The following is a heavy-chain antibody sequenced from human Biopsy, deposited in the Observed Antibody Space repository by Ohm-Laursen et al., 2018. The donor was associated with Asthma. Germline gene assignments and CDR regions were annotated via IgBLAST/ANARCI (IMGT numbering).Heavy chain of an antibody. CDR1: GFTFSDYY. CDR2: INGKSNSI. CDR3: ARDSYSSGLYDDFES. D-gene: IGHD6-19*01. V-gene: IGHV3-11*01. Sequence: SLRLSCTASGFTFSDYYMRWIRQAPGKGLEWISNINGKSNSIEYADSVKGRFSISRDNAKNSLYLQMNSLRAEDTAVYYCARDSYSSGLYDDFESWGQGTLVTVSS. J-gene: IGHJ4*02.